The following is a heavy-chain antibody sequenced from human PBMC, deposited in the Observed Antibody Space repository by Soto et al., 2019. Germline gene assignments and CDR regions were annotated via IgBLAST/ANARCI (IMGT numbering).Heavy chain of an antibody. CDR3: ARARLRSSTFDY. D-gene: IGHD4-17*01. V-gene: IGHV4-31*03. CDR1: GGSISSGGYY. Sequence: SETLSLTCTVSGGSISSGGYYWSCIRQHPGKGLEWIGYIYYSGSTYYNPSLKSRVTISVDTSKNQFSLKLSSVTAADTAVYYCARARLRSSTFDYWGQGTLVTVSS. J-gene: IGHJ4*02. CDR2: IYYSGST.